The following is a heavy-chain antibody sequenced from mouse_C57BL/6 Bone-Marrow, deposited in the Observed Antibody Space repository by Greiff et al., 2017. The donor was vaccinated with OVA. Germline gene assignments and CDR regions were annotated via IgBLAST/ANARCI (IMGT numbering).Heavy chain of an antibody. Sequence: VKLLESGAELVRPGASVKLSCKASGYTFTDYYINWVKQRPGQGLEWIARIYPGSGNTYYNEKFKGKATLTAEKSSSTAYMQLSSLTSEDSAVYCCARSKISTTVAPYYWGQGTTLTVSS. CDR3: ARSKISTTVAPYY. V-gene: IGHV1-76*01. J-gene: IGHJ2*01. CDR1: GYTFTDYY. CDR2: IYPGSGNT. D-gene: IGHD1-1*01.